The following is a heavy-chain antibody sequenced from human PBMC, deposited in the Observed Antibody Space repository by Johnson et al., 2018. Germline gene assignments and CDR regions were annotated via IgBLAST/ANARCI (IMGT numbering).Heavy chain of an antibody. Sequence: VQLVETGGGLVQPGGSLRLSCSASGFTLSSYWMDWVRQDPGKGLVWVSGINSDGSTTSYADSVKGRFTISRDNAANTLFLQMNSLGADDTAVYYCARGNGRAFDRWGQGTLVTVSS. CDR1: GFTLSSYW. CDR2: INSDGSTT. CDR3: ARGNGRAFDR. J-gene: IGHJ3*02. D-gene: IGHD4-17*01. V-gene: IGHV3-74*02.